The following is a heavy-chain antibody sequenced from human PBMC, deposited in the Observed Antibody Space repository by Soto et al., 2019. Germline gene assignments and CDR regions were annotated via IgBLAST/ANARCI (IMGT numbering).Heavy chain of an antibody. V-gene: IGHV3-7*01. Sequence: EVQLVESGGGLVQPGGCLRLSCAASGFTFSSYWINWVRQTPGKGLEWVANIKGDGSEKYYVDSLKGRFTISRDNTKNSLYLHMNSLRAEDTAVYYCVRGTMAPGLDHWGQGTLVTVSS. D-gene: IGHD3-3*01. CDR2: IKGDGSEK. CDR3: VRGTMAPGLDH. J-gene: IGHJ4*02. CDR1: GFTFSSYW.